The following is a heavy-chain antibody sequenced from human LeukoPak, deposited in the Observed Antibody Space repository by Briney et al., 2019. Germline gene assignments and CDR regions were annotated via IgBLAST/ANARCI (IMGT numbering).Heavy chain of an antibody. CDR2: ISGSGGST. V-gene: IGHV3-23*01. CDR3: ARLIGSGSYYDIYNWFDP. D-gene: IGHD3-10*01. Sequence: GGSLRLSCAASGFTFSTYGMSWVRQAPGKGLEWVSSISGSGGSTYYADSVKGRFTISRDNSKNTLYLRMDSLRAEDTALYYCARLIGSGSYYDIYNWFDPWGQGTLVTVSS. CDR1: GFTFSTYG. J-gene: IGHJ5*02.